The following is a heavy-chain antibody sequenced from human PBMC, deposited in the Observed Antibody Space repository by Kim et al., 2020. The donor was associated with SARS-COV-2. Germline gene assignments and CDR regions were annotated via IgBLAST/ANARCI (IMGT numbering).Heavy chain of an antibody. CDR2: ISGSGGST. V-gene: IGHV3-23*01. CDR3: ATYKGPYYLDY. D-gene: IGHD1-20*01. Sequence: GGSLRLSCAASGFTFSTYAMNWVRQTPGKGLEWVSAISGSGGSTYYADSVKGRFTISRDNSKNTLYLQMNSLRAEDTARYYCATYKGPYYLDYWGQGTLVTVSS. J-gene: IGHJ4*02. CDR1: GFTFSTYA.